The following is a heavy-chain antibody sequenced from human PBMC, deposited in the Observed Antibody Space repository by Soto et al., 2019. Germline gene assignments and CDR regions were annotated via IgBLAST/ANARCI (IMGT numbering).Heavy chain of an antibody. D-gene: IGHD5-18*01. Sequence: GGSLRLSCAASGLPFSSYAMHWVRQAPGKGLEWVAVISYDGSNKYYADSVKGRFTISRDNSKNTLYLQMNSLRAEDTAVYYCARSVDTAMVMNYYYGMDVWGQGTTVTVSS. V-gene: IGHV3-30-3*01. CDR1: GLPFSSYA. CDR2: ISYDGSNK. J-gene: IGHJ6*02. CDR3: ARSVDTAMVMNYYYGMDV.